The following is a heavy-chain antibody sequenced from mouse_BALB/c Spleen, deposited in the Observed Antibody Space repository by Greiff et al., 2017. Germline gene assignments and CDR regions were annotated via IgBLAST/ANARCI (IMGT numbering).Heavy chain of an antibody. CDR2: ISDGGSYT. CDR1: GFTFSDYY. J-gene: IGHJ3*01. CDR3: ARGPYYGSSGWFAY. D-gene: IGHD1-1*01. V-gene: IGHV5-4*02. Sequence: EVKLQESGGGLVKPGGSLKLSCAASGFTFSDYYMYWVRQTPEKRLEWVATISDGGSYTYYPDSVKGRFTISRDNAKNNLYLQMSSLKSEDTAMYYCARGPYYGSSGWFAYWGQGTLVTVSA.